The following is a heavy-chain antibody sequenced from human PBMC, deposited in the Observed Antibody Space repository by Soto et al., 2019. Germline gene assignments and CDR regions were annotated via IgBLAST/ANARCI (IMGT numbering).Heavy chain of an antibody. CDR3: ARAPTAGTWPVYFDW. Sequence: VQLVESGGGLVQPGRSLRLSCTASAFTFGDFAMHWVRQVPGKGLEWVSGINWNGNYIGYADSVKGRFTVSRDNAKNSLYLQMNSLRPEDTALYFCARAPTAGTWPVYFDWWGRGTLVTVSS. CDR2: INWNGNYI. V-gene: IGHV3-9*01. J-gene: IGHJ4*02. D-gene: IGHD6-19*01. CDR1: AFTFGDFA.